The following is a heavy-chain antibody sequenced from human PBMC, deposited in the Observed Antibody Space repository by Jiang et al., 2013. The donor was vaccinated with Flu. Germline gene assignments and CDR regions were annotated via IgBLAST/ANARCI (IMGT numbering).Heavy chain of an antibody. J-gene: IGHJ2*01. D-gene: IGHD1-14*01. CDR2: TRNKAASYTT. Sequence: QLVESGGGLVQPGGSLRVSCAASGFTLSDHYVDWVRQAPGKGLEWVGRTRNKAASYTTEYAASVKGRFTLSRDDSKNSLYLQMDSLTIEDTAVYYCARRAIADNRYFDLWGRGTLVTVSS. CDR1: GFTLSDHY. CDR3: ARRAIADNRYFDL. V-gene: IGHV3-72*01.